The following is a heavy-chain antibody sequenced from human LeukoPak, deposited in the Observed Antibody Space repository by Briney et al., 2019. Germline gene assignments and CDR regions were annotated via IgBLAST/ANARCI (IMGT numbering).Heavy chain of an antibody. CDR2: ISPYTGNT. D-gene: IGHD1-7*01. CDR1: GYTFTSSG. J-gene: IGHJ5*02. V-gene: IGHV1-18*01. Sequence: ASVKVSCKASGYTFTSSGITWVRQAPGQGLEWMGWISPYTGNTNYAQKLQGRVTMTTDTSTSTAYMELSSLRSEDTAVYYCARDSGTTGEVKFDPWGQGTLVTVSS. CDR3: ARDSGTTGEVKFDP.